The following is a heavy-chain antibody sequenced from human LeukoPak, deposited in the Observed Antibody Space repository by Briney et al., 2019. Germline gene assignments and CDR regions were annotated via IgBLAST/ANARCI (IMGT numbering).Heavy chain of an antibody. D-gene: IGHD6-25*01. J-gene: IGHJ1*01. CDR2: ITWDVGST. V-gene: IGHV3-43*01. Sequence: RRSMSPSCPLSGFTFHHYNMHWVRQPPGKGLDWVSHITWDVGSTFYTDSVKGRFTVSRDNSKNSLYLQMNSLRIEDTALYYCARDRERAGSGPIRHWGQGTLVTVSS. CDR1: GFTFHHYN. CDR3: ARDRERAGSGPIRH.